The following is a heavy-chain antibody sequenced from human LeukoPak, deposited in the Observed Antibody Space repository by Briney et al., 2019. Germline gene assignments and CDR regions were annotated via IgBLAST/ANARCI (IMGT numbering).Heavy chain of an antibody. Sequence: ASVKVSCKVSGYTLTELSMHWVRQAPGKGLEWMGGFDPEDGETIYAQKFQGRVTMTEDTSTDTAYMELSSLRSEDTAVYYCATPRRNYDILTGYYRGYFDYWGQGTLATVSS. V-gene: IGHV1-24*01. CDR1: GYTLTELS. CDR2: FDPEDGET. D-gene: IGHD3-9*01. J-gene: IGHJ4*02. CDR3: ATPRRNYDILTGYYRGYFDY.